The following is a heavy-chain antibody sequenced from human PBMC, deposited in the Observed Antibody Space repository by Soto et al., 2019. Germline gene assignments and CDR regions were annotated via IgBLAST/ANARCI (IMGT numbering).Heavy chain of an antibody. J-gene: IGHJ6*03. Sequence: SETLSLTCTVSGGSISSYYWSWIRQPPGKGLEWIGYIYYSGSTNYNPSLKSRVTISVDTSKNQFSLKLSSVTAADTAVYYCARGYPNWNYVGVYYYYYMDVWGKGTTVTVSS. CDR3: ARGYPNWNYVGVYYYYYMDV. CDR2: IYYSGST. V-gene: IGHV4-59*01. D-gene: IGHD1-7*01. CDR1: GGSISSYY.